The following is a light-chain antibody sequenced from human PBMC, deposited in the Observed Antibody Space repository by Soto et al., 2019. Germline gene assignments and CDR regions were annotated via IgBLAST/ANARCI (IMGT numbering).Light chain of an antibody. CDR1: SIDVGDSDF. J-gene: IGLJ1*01. Sequence: QSALTQPRSVSGSPGQSVTISCTGTSIDVGDSDFVSWYQQHPGKAPKLMIYVVTKRPSGVPDRFSGSKSGNTASLIISGLQDEDEADYYCSSFAATHTYIFGTGTKVTVL. CDR2: VVT. CDR3: SSFAATHTYI. V-gene: IGLV2-11*01.